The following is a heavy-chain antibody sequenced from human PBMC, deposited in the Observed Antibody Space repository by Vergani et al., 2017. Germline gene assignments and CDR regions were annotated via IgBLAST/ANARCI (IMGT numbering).Heavy chain of an antibody. J-gene: IGHJ4*02. CDR3: ARRSGIVYDIFSGTQYFFDF. Sequence: QVPLQESGPGLVKPSETLSLTFAVSGFSIDNGYYWDWIRQPPGKGLEWIGSIYRTGRTHFNPSLKSRVTISVDTSNNHFSLRLNSLTAANTAVYYCARRSGIVYDIFSGTQYFFDFWGQGTLVTVSS. V-gene: IGHV4-38-2*01. CDR1: GFSIDNGYY. CDR2: IYRTGRT. D-gene: IGHD3-9*01.